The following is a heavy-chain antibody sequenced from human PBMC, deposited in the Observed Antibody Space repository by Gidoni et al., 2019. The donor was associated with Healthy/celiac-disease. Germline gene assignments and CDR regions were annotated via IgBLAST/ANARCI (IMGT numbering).Heavy chain of an antibody. CDR2: IRRSGGST. CDR3: SKDILDWLYNWFDP. V-gene: IGHV3-23*01. J-gene: IGHJ5*02. Sequence: EGQLLESGGGLVQPGGSLRLSRAASGFPFSSYAMSWVRMAPGQGLECVSAIRRSGGSTYYADSVKGRFTISRDNSNNTLYLQMNSLRAEDTAVYYCSKDILDWLYNWFDPWGQGTLVTVSS. CDR1: GFPFSSYA. D-gene: IGHD3-9*01.